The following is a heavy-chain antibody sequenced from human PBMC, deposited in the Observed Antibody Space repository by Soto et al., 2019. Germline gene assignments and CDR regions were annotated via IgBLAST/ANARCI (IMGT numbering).Heavy chain of an antibody. V-gene: IGHV4-59*01. Sequence: SETLSLTGSVSGGSISGSYWSWIRQSPGKGLEWLGYVYYTGSTNYSPSLRSRVSISVDTSKNEFSLRLSSMTAADTAVYFCARSVAVPGAHIDYWGQGTQVTVS. CDR2: VYYTGST. CDR1: GGSISGSY. D-gene: IGHD6-19*01. J-gene: IGHJ4*02. CDR3: ARSVAVPGAHIDY.